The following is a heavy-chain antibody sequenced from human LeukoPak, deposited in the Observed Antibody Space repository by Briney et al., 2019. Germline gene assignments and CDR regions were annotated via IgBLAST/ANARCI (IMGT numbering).Heavy chain of an antibody. CDR2: ISYDGSNK. V-gene: IGHV3-30-3*01. CDR3: ARTEVGRSDYFDL. Sequence: PGGSLRLSCAASGFTFSSYAMHWVRQAPGKGLEWVAVISYDGSNKYYADSVKGRFTISRDDAKNSLYLQMNSLRVEDTAVYYCARTEVGRSDYFDLWGRGTLVTVSS. J-gene: IGHJ2*01. D-gene: IGHD1-14*01. CDR1: GFTFSSYA.